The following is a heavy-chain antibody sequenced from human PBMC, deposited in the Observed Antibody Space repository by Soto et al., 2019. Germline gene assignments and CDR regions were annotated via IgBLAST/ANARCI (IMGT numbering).Heavy chain of an antibody. V-gene: IGHV3-21*01. CDR3: ARDIGLGGSPYYFDY. D-gene: IGHD1-26*01. Sequence: GGSLRLSCAASGFTFSSYSMNWVRQAPGKGLEWVSSISSSSSYIYYADSVKGRFTISRDNAKNSLYLQMNSLRAEDTAVYYCARDIGLGGSPYYFDYWGQGTLVTVSS. CDR2: ISSSSSYI. J-gene: IGHJ4*02. CDR1: GFTFSSYS.